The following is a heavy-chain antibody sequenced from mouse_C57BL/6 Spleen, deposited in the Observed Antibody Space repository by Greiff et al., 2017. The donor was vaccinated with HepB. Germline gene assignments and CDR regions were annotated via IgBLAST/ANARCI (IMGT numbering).Heavy chain of an antibody. V-gene: IGHV1-19*01. CDR3: ARWLSPFDD. Sequence: EVQLQQSGPVLVKPGASVKMSCKASGYTFTDYYMNWVKQSHGKSLEWIGVINPYNGGTSYNQKFKGKATLTVDKYSSTAYMELNSLTSEDSAVYYCARWLSPFDDWGQGTTLTVSS. D-gene: IGHD2-2*01. CDR1: GYTFTDYY. J-gene: IGHJ2*01. CDR2: INPYNGGT.